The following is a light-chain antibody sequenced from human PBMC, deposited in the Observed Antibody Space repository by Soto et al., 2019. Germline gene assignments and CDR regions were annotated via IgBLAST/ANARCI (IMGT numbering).Light chain of an antibody. CDR1: QTVKNN. CDR2: GSS. Sequence: DIQMTQSPSSVSASVGDSVSFACQSSQTVKNNVNWYQHKRGKAPKLLISGSSNLQNGVPPRFSGSGTGTDFTLTINSLQPEDAATYYRQQTYRRPRTFGQGTSVDIK. CDR3: QQTYRRPRT. V-gene: IGKV1-39*01. J-gene: IGKJ1*01.